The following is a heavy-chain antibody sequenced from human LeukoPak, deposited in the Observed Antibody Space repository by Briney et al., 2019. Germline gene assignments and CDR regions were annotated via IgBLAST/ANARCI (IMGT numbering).Heavy chain of an antibody. CDR3: ARAEMANSWDYMDV. CDR2: ISSSSSYI. D-gene: IGHD5-24*01. V-gene: IGHV3-21*01. J-gene: IGHJ6*03. CDR1: GFTVSSNY. Sequence: GGSLRLSCAASGFTVSSNYMSWVRQAPGKGLEWVSSISSSSSYIYYADSVKGRFTISRDNAKNSLYLQMNSLRAEDTAVYYCARAEMANSWDYMDVWGKGTTVTVSS.